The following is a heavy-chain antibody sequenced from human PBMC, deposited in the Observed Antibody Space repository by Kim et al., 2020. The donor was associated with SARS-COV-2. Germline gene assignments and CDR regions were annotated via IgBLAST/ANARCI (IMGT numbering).Heavy chain of an antibody. V-gene: IGHV3-30*01. J-gene: IGHJ4*02. D-gene: IGHD3-22*01. Sequence: GRFTLSRDNSKNPLYLQMNSLRAEDTAVYYCARPYYYDSSGYFMTYFDYWGQGTLVTVSS. CDR3: ARPYYYDSSGYFMTYFDY.